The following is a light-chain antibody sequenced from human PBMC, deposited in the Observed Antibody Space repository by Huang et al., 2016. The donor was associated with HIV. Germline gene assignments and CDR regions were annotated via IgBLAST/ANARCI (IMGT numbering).Light chain of an antibody. CDR1: QGISNS. Sequence: DIQMTQSPSSLSASEGDRVTLTCRASQGISNSLAWYQQKPRKAPKLLLYAASRLESGVPSRFSGSGSGTDYTLTISSLQPEDFATYYCQQYYSTSHTFGQGTKLEIK. CDR3: QQYYSTSHT. CDR2: AAS. V-gene: IGKV1-NL1*01. J-gene: IGKJ2*01.